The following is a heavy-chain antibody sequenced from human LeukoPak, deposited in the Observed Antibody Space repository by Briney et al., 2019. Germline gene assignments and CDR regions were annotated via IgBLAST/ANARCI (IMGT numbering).Heavy chain of an antibody. CDR3: AKGGEGWLVPDY. V-gene: IGHV3-30*18. CDR1: GFTFSSYG. Sequence: GRSLRLSCAASGFTFSSYGMHWVRQAPGKGLEWVAVISYDGSNKYYADSVKGRFTISRDNSKNTLYLQMNSLRAEDTAVYYCAKGGEGWLVPDYWGQGTLVTVSS. D-gene: IGHD6-19*01. J-gene: IGHJ4*02. CDR2: ISYDGSNK.